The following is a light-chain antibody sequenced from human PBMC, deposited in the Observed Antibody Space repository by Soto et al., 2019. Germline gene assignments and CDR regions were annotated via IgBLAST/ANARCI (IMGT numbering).Light chain of an antibody. CDR2: GAS. J-gene: IGKJ2*01. CDR1: QSVSSSY. V-gene: IGKV3-20*01. CDR3: QQFWNSPYT. Sequence: EIVLTQSPGTLSLSPGERATLSCRASQSVSSSYLAWYQQKPGQTPRLLIYGASSKATGIPDRFSGSGSGTDFTLTIIRLEPEDFAVYYCQQFWNSPYTFGQGTKLDIK.